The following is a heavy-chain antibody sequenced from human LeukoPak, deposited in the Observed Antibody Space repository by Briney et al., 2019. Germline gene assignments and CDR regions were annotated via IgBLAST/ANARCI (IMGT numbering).Heavy chain of an antibody. CDR1: GGSISRSGYV. J-gene: IGHJ3*02. V-gene: IGHV4-39*01. CDR2: ISASGST. D-gene: IGHD3-9*01. CDR3: ARLLARNTGYFVTLDI. Sequence: PSETLSLTCSVSGGSISRSGYVWAWIRQAPGKGMDWIGTISASGSTHYNPSLKSRVIMSVDTSKNQFSPRLNSVTAADTAVYYCARLLARNTGYFVTLDIWGQGTMVTVSS.